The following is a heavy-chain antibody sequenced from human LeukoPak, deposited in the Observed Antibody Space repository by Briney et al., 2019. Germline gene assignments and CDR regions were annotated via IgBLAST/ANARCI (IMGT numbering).Heavy chain of an antibody. CDR3: ARLPEFGSGWYFDY. CDR2: ISYTGST. J-gene: IGHJ4*02. V-gene: IGHV4-59*08. Sequence: KPSETLSLTCTVSGGSISIYYWNWIRQPPGKGLEWIGYISYTGSTNYNPSLKSRVSISLDMSKNQFSLKLSSVTAADTAVYYCARLPEFGSGWYFDYWGQGTLVTVSS. D-gene: IGHD6-19*01. CDR1: GGSISIYY.